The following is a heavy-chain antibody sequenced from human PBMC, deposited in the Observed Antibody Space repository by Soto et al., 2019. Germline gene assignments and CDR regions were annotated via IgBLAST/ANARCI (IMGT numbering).Heavy chain of an antibody. Sequence: EVQLVESGGGLAKPGGSLRLSCAASGFTFSSYSMNWVRQAPGKGLEWVSSISSSSSYIYYADSVKGRFTISRDNAKNSLYLQMNSLRAEDTAVYYCARAHPVYYYYGMDVWGQGTTVTVSS. CDR3: ARAHPVYYYYGMDV. J-gene: IGHJ6*02. CDR2: ISSSSSYI. V-gene: IGHV3-21*01. CDR1: GFTFSSYS.